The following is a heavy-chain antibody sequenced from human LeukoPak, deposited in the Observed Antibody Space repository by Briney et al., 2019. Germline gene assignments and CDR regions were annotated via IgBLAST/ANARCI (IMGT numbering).Heavy chain of an antibody. Sequence: GASVKVSCKASGYTFTSYGISWVRQAPGQGLEWMGWISAYNGNTNYAQKLQGRVTMTTDTSTSTAYMELRSLRSDDTAVYYCARDLPIEYSSSLFDYWGQGTLVTVSS. CDR1: GYTFTSYG. CDR3: ARDLPIEYSSSLFDY. J-gene: IGHJ4*02. V-gene: IGHV1-18*01. D-gene: IGHD6-6*01. CDR2: ISAYNGNT.